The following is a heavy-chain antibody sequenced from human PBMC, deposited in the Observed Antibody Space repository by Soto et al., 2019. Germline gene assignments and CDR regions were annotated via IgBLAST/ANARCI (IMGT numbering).Heavy chain of an antibody. Sequence: PSETLSLTCAVYGGSFSGDYWSWIRQPPGKGLEWIGEINHSGSTNYNPSLKSRVTISVDTSKNQFSLKLSSVTAADTAVYYCARGRGYDFWSGYSLYYYGMDVWGQGTTVTVSS. CDR1: GGSFSGDY. J-gene: IGHJ6*02. D-gene: IGHD3-3*01. V-gene: IGHV4-34*01. CDR3: ARGRGYDFWSGYSLYYYGMDV. CDR2: INHSGST.